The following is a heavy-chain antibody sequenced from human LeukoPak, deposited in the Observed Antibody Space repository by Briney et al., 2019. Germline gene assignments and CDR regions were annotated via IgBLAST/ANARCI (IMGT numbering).Heavy chain of an antibody. CDR2: IYYSGST. V-gene: IGHV4-59*01. CDR3: ARGRRADDYVWGSYRYTDYFDY. J-gene: IGHJ4*02. Sequence: SETLSLTCTVSGGSISSYYWSWIRQPPGKGLEWIGYIYYSGSTNYNPSLKSRATISVDTSKNQFSLKLSSVTAADTAVYYCARGRRADDYVWGSYRYTDYFDYWGQGTLVTVSS. CDR1: GGSISSYY. D-gene: IGHD3-16*02.